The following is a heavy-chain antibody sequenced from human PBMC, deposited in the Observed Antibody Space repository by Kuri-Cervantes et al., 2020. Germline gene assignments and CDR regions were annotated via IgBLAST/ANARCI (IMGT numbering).Heavy chain of an antibody. CDR1: GYTFNGYY. CDR2: INPNRGDT. Sequence: ASVKVSCKASGYTFNGYYMHWVRQAPGQGLEWMGWINPNRGDTNYAQKFQGRVRVTRDTSINTAYMEMRSLSSDDTAVYFCARSSYRSTGYSSGCADYWGQGTLVTVSS. J-gene: IGHJ4*02. D-gene: IGHD6-19*01. CDR3: ARSSYRSTGYSSGCADY. V-gene: IGHV1-2*02.